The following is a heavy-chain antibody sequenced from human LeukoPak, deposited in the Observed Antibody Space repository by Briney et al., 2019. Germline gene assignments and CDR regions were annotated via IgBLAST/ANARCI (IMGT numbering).Heavy chain of an antibody. J-gene: IGHJ3*02. CDR2: IYYSGST. CDR1: GGSISSSSYY. CDR3: ARDNRVGATRRSAFDI. V-gene: IGHV4-39*07. D-gene: IGHD1-26*01. Sequence: SETLSLTCTVSGGSISSSSYYWGWIRQPPGKGLEWIGSIYYSGSTYYNPSLKSRVTISVDTSKNQFSLKLSSVTAADTAVYYCARDNRVGATRRSAFDIWGQGTMVTVSS.